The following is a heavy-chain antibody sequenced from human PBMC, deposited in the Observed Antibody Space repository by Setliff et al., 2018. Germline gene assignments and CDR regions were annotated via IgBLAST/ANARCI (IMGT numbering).Heavy chain of an antibody. V-gene: IGHV3-7*01. Sequence: GGSLRLSCAASGFTFSRYWMSWVRQAPGKGLEWVANIKQDGSEKYYVDSVKGRFTISRDNAKNSLYLQMNSLRAEVTAVYYCARDHAYGSRFYYYYYGMDVWGQGTTVTVSS. D-gene: IGHD3-10*01. CDR2: IKQDGSEK. CDR1: GFTFSRYW. J-gene: IGHJ6*02. CDR3: ARDHAYGSRFYYYYYGMDV.